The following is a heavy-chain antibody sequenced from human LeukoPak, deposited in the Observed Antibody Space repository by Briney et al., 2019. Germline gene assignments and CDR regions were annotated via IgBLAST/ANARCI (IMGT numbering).Heavy chain of an antibody. D-gene: IGHD3-10*02. CDR2: IKQDGSEK. CDR3: AREAPVPSRLYYYYYMDV. J-gene: IGHJ6*03. CDR1: GFTFSSYW. Sequence: PGGSLRLSCAASGFTFSSYWMSWVRQAPGKGLEWVANIKQDGSEKYYVDSVKGRFTISRDNAKNSLYLQMNSLRAEDTAVYYCAREAPVPSRLYYYYYMDVWGKGTTVTVSS. V-gene: IGHV3-7*01.